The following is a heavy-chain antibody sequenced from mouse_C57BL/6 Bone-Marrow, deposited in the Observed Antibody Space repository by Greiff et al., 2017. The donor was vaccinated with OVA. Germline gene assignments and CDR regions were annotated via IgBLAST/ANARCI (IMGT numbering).Heavy chain of an antibody. Sequence: EVQLQQSGPELVKPGASVKISCKASCYSFTGYYMNWVKQRPEKSLEWIGEINPSTGGTTYNQKFKAKATLTVDQSSSTAYMQLKSLTSEDSSDCESGRSYSAWFAYWGQGTLVTVSA. CDR1: CYSFTGYY. J-gene: IGHJ3*01. CDR2: INPSTGGT. CDR3: GRSYSAWFAY. D-gene: IGHD2-10*01. V-gene: IGHV1-42*01.